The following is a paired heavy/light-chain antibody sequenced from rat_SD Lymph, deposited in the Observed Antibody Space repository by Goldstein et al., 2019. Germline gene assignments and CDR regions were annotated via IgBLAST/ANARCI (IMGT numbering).Heavy chain of an antibody. CDR1: GFTFSNYG. Sequence: EVQLVESGGGLVQPGRSLKLSCAASGFTFSNYGMHWIRQAPTKGLEWVASISPSGGSTYYRDSVKGRFTISRDNAKSTLYLQMDSLRSEDTATYYCATDRRFLRRVYPPYWGQGVMVTVSS. CDR2: ISPSGGST. J-gene: IGHJ2*01. D-gene: IGHD1-11*01. V-gene: IGHV5-19*01. CDR3: ATDRRFLRRVYPPY.
Light chain of an antibody. Sequence: DIAITQSPSSVAVSVGETVTLSCKSSQSLLYSENNKDYLGWYQQKPGQTPKPLIYWATNRHTGVPDRFTGSGSGTDFTLIISSVQAEDLADYYCEQYFVYPYTFGAGTKLELK. CDR3: EQYFVYPYT. CDR2: WAT. V-gene: IGKV8S7*01. CDR1: QSLLYSENNKDY. J-gene: IGKJ2-3*01.